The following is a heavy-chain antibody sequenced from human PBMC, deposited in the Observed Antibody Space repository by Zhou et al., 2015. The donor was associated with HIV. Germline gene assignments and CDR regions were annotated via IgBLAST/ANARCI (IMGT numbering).Heavy chain of an antibody. Sequence: QVQLVQSGAEVKKPGSSVKVACKASGGTFNNFAISWVRQAPGQGLEWMGGIIPMLRTPTYAPKFQGRVSITADESTTTAYMEISSLISDDTAVYYCARDWDRPLYYGMDVWGQGTTVTVSS. D-gene: IGHD1-26*01. CDR3: ARDWDRPLYYGMDV. J-gene: IGHJ6*02. V-gene: IGHV1-69*01. CDR2: IIPMLRTP. CDR1: GGTFNNFA.